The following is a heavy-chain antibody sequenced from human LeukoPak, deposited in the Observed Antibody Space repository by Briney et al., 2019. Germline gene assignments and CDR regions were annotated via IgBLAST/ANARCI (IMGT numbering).Heavy chain of an antibody. Sequence: GRSLRLSCAASGFTFSSYGMHWVRQAPGKGLEWVAVIWYDGSNKYYADSVKGRFTISRDNSKNTLYLQMNSLRVEDTAVYYCTRKKWEPGSHDAFDIWGQGTRVTVSS. CDR1: GFTFSSYG. CDR2: IWYDGSNK. CDR3: TRKKWEPGSHDAFDI. V-gene: IGHV3-33*01. J-gene: IGHJ3*02. D-gene: IGHD1-26*01.